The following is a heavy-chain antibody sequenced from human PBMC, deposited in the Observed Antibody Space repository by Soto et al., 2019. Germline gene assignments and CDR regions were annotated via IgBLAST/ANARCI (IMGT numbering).Heavy chain of an antibody. D-gene: IGHD3-22*01. J-gene: IGHJ5*02. Sequence: SCEGSAYSFADYWIAWVRQRPRKGLEWMAIIYPGDSDTRYSPSFQGQVTISADKSISTAYLQWSSLKASDTAIYYCARYYHSSDWLAPWGQGTLVTVSS. V-gene: IGHV5-51*01. CDR1: AYSFADYW. CDR3: ARYYHSSDWLAP. CDR2: IYPGDSDT.